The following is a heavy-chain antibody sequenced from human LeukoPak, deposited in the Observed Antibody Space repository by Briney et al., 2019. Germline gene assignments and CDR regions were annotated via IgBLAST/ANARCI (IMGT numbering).Heavy chain of an antibody. Sequence: GASVKVSCKVSGYTLTELSMHWVRQAPGKGLEWMGGFDPEDGETIYAQKFQGRVTMTEDTSTGTAYMELSSLRSEDTAVYYCATCNPYYYGSRNLKELDYWGQGTLVTVSS. V-gene: IGHV1-24*01. CDR1: GYTLTELS. J-gene: IGHJ4*02. D-gene: IGHD3-10*01. CDR3: ATCNPYYYGSRNLKELDY. CDR2: FDPEDGET.